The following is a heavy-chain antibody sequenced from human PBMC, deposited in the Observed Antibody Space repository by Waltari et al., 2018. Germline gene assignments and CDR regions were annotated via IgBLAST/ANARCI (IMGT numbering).Heavy chain of an antibody. CDR1: GGTFSSYA. J-gene: IGHJ6*02. Sequence: QVQLVQSGAEVKKPGSSVKVSCKASGGTFSSYAISWVRQAPGQGLEWMGRIIPIFGRANYAQKFQGRVTITADKSTSTAYMELSSLRSEDTAVYYCAGEVQGVIITDYYGMDVWGQGTTVTVSS. V-gene: IGHV1-69*04. D-gene: IGHD3-10*01. CDR3: AGEVQGVIITDYYGMDV. CDR2: IIPIFGRA.